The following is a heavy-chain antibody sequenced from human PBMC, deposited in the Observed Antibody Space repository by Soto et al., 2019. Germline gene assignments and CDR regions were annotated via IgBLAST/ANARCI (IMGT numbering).Heavy chain of an antibody. CDR3: ARGFTIFGVVIDY. J-gene: IGHJ4*02. CDR2: INHSGST. Sequence: SETLSLTCAVYGGSFSGYYWSWIRQPPGKGLEWIGEINHSGSTNYNPSLKSRVTISVDTSKNQFSLKLSSVTAADTAVYYCARGFTIFGVVIDYWGQGTLVIVSS. CDR1: GGSFSGYY. V-gene: IGHV4-34*01. D-gene: IGHD3-3*01.